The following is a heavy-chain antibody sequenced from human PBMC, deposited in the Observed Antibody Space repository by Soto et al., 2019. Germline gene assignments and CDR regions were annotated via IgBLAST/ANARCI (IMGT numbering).Heavy chain of an antibody. CDR3: VKDPDFPSAFDI. D-gene: IGHD3-3*01. Sequence: PGESLKISCKGSGYRFTNYWIGWVRQMPGKGLEWMGIIYPGDSDTRYSPSFQGQVTISADKSINTAYLQWSSLKASDTAMYYCVKDPDFPSAFDIWGQGTMVTVS. V-gene: IGHV5-51*01. CDR1: GYRFTNYW. J-gene: IGHJ3*02. CDR2: IYPGDSDT.